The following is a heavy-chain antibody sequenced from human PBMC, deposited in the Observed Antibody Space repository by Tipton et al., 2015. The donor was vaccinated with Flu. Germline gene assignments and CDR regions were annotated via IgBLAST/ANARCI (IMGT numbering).Heavy chain of an antibody. CDR3: AGPLYGDHKYAFDI. CDR2: IYSGGST. CDR1: GFTVSSNY. V-gene: IGHV3-53*01. Sequence: SLRLSCAASGFTVSSNYMSWVRQAPGKGLEWVSVIYSGGSTYYADSVKGRSTISRDNSKNTLYLQMNSLRAEDTAVYYCAGPLYGDHKYAFDIWGQRTMVTVSS. J-gene: IGHJ3*02. D-gene: IGHD4-17*01.